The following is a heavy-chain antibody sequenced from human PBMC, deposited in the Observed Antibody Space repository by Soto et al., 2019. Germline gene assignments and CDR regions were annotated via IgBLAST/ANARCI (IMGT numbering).Heavy chain of an antibody. D-gene: IGHD3-9*01. CDR3: SRDFIYDILTEGFDP. Sequence: EVQLVESGGGLVKPGGSLRLSCAASGFSFSKYKMNWVRQAPGKGLEWVSSITGDSSYTYYADSVKGRFTISRDNANNSLYLEMNSLGAEDTAMHYCSRDFIYDILTEGFDPWGQGTLVTVSS. CDR1: GFSFSKYK. J-gene: IGHJ5*02. V-gene: IGHV3-21*01. CDR2: ITGDSSYT.